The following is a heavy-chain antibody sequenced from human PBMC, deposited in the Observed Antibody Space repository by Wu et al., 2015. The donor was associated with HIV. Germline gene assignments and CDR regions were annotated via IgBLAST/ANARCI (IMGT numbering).Heavy chain of an antibody. D-gene: IGHD5-12*01. CDR1: GGTFNTYA. CDR2: VIPIFGSP. Sequence: QVHLVQSGAEVKKPGSSVRVSCKTSGGTFNTYAINWVRQAPGQGLEWMGGVIPIFGSPNYAQKFQGRVTITTDESTSTAYMELRSLKSDDTAVYYCAREGVDAFDPWGQGTLVTVSS. V-gene: IGHV1-69*05. J-gene: IGHJ5*02. CDR3: AREGVDAFDP.